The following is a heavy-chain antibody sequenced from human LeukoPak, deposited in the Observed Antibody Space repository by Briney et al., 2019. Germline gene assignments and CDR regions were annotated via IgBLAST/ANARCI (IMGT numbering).Heavy chain of an antibody. CDR2: ISAYSGNT. J-gene: IGHJ6*02. Sequence: ASVKVSCKASGYTFTSYGISWVRQAPGQGLEWMGWISAYSGNTNYAQKLQGRVTMTTDTSTSTAYMELRSLRSDDTAVYYCARDPVHDSPHYYYYGMDVWGQGTTVTVSS. D-gene: IGHD3-3*01. V-gene: IGHV1-18*01. CDR1: GYTFTSYG. CDR3: ARDPVHDSPHYYYYGMDV.